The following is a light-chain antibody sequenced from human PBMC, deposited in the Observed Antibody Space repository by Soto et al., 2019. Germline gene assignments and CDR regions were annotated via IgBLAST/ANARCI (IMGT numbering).Light chain of an antibody. CDR1: QSVLYSSNNKNY. V-gene: IGKV4-1*01. CDR2: WAS. CDR3: QQYYSTPVT. Sequence: DIVMTQSPDSLAVSLGERATINCKSSQSVLYSSNNKNYLAWYQQKPGKPPKLLIYWASTRESGVPDRFSGSGSRTDFTLTISSLQAEDVAVYYCQQYYSTPVTFGQGTKLEIK. J-gene: IGKJ2*01.